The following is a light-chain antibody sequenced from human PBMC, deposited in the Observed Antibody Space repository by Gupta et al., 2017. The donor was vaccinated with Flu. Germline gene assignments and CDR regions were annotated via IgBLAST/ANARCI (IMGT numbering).Light chain of an antibody. J-gene: IGKJ1*01. CDR1: QSLSSNR. Sequence: STLSASVGDRVTITCRASQSLSSNRLAWYQQRPGKAPNLLIYKTSSLESGVPSRFSGSGSGTEFTLTISSLQPDDFATYYCQQDNNYPWTFGQGTKVEIK. V-gene: IGKV1-5*03. CDR3: QQDNNYPWT. CDR2: KTS.